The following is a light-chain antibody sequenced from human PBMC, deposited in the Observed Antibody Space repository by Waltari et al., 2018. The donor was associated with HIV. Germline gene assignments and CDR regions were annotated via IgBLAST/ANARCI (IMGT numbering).Light chain of an antibody. CDR3: CSYAGSYV. CDR2: DVS. Sequence: QSALTQPRSVSGSPGQSVTIPCTGTSSDVGYYHYVSWYQQHPGKAPKLRIYDVSKRPAGVPDRFSGSKSGNTASLTISGLQAEDEADYYCCSYAGSYVFGIGTEVTVL. V-gene: IGLV2-11*01. CDR1: SSDVGYYHY. J-gene: IGLJ1*01.